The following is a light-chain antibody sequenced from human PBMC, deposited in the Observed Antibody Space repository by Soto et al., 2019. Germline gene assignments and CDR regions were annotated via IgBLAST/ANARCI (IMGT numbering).Light chain of an antibody. V-gene: IGLV1-44*01. CDR3: AAWDDSLNGPL. CDR2: SNN. Sequence: QSVLTQPPSASGTPGQRVTISCSGSSSNIGSNAVNWYQQLPGTAPTLLIYSNNQRPSGVPDRFSGSKSGTSASLAVNGLQSEDEADYYCAAWDDSLNGPLFGGGNQLTVL. CDR1: SSNIGSNA. J-gene: IGLJ3*02.